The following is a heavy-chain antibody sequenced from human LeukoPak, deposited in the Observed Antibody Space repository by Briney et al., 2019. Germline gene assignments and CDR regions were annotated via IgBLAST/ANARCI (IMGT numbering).Heavy chain of an antibody. V-gene: IGHV4-39*07. CDR3: ARAVYDYGVRFDP. D-gene: IGHD4-17*01. CDR2: IYYSGST. Sequence: SETLSLTRTVSGGSISSSSYYWGWIRQPPGKGLEWIGSIYYSGSTYYNPSLKSRVTISVDTSKNQFSLKLSSVTAADTAVYYCARAVYDYGVRFDPWGQGTLVTVSS. CDR1: GGSISSSSYY. J-gene: IGHJ5*02.